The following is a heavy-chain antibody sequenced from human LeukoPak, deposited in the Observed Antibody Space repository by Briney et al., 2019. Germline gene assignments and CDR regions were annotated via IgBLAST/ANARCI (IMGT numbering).Heavy chain of an antibody. CDR1: GFTFSSYG. Sequence: GGSLRLSCAASGFTFSSYGMSWVRQAPGKGLEWVSAISGSGGSTYYADSVKGRFTFSRDNSKTTLYLQMNSLRAEDRAVYYCARGGRQWLAHFDYWGQGTLVTVSS. V-gene: IGHV3-23*01. D-gene: IGHD6-19*01. CDR3: ARGGRQWLAHFDY. J-gene: IGHJ4*02. CDR2: ISGSGGST.